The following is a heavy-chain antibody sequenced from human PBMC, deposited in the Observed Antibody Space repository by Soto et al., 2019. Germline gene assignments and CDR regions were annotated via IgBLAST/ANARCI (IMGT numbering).Heavy chain of an antibody. CDR2: INHSVIT. CDR1: WGSVGGYC. CDR3: ARDGRWFDP. D-gene: IGHD1-1*01. V-gene: IGHV4-34*01. Sequence: SATLSLRGGVYWGSVGGYCGSWIRQPPGKGLECIGEINHSVITDYNPSLQSRVTISVDTSKNQFSLKVSSVTAADTAVYYCARDGRWFDPWGQGTPVTVSS. J-gene: IGHJ5*02.